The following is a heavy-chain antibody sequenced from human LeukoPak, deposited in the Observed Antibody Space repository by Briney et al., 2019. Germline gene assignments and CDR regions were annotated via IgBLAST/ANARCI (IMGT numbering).Heavy chain of an antibody. V-gene: IGHV1-18*01. CDR2: ISAYNGNT. J-gene: IGHJ6*03. D-gene: IGHD1-26*01. CDR1: GYTFTSYG. Sequence: GASVKVSCKASGYTFTSYGISWVRQAPGQGLEWMGWISAYNGNTNYAQKLQGRVTMTTDTSTSTAYMELRSLRSDDTAVYYCARDRRVVGATKYYYYMDVWGKGTTVTVSS. CDR3: ARDRRVVGATKYYYYMDV.